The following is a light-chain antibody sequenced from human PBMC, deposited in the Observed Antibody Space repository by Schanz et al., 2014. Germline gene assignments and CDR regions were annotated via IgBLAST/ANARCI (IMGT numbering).Light chain of an antibody. CDR3: QQYSNWPSWT. CDR2: GAS. J-gene: IGKJ1*01. Sequence: EIEWTQSPGTLSLSPGERATLSCRASQSVSNNHLAWYQQKPGQAPRRLIYGASNRATGIPDRFSSSGSGTDFTLTISRMEPEDDAVDYCQQYSNWPSWTFGQGTKVEIK. V-gene: IGKV3-20*01. CDR1: QSVSNNH.